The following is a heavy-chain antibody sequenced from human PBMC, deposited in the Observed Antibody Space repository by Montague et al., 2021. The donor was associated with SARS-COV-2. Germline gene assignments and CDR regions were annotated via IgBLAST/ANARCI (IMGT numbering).Heavy chain of an antibody. Sequence: TLSLTCTVSGGSISSGCYYWSWIRPPAGKGLEWIGRIYTSGSTNSTPSLKSPVTISVDTSKNQFSLKLSSVTAADTAEYDCARERRYYDYVWGSYGFDPWGQGALVTVSS. CDR3: ARERRYYDYVWGSYGFDP. J-gene: IGHJ5*02. V-gene: IGHV4-61*02. D-gene: IGHD3-16*01. CDR1: GGSISSGCYY. CDR2: IYTSGST.